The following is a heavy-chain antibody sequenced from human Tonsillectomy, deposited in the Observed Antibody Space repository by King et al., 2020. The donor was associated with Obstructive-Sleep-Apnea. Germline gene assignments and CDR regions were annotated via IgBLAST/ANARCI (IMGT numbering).Heavy chain of an antibody. Sequence: QLVQSGAEVKKPGESPKISCMASGYSFTNYWIGWVRQLPGKGLGWMGSIDPGDSDTRYSPSFQGQVTISVDKSINTAYLQWSSLKASDTAMYYCAKADYSSGWSTFDCWGQGTLVTVSS. CDR3: AKADYSSGWSTFDC. D-gene: IGHD6-19*01. J-gene: IGHJ4*02. V-gene: IGHV5-51*01. CDR1: GYSFTNYW. CDR2: IDPGDSDT.